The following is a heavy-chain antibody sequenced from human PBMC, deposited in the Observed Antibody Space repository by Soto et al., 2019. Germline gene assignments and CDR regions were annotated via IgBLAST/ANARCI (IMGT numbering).Heavy chain of an antibody. Sequence: GGSLRLSCAASGFTFSSYAMHWVRQAPGKGLEWVAVISYDGSNKYYADSVKGRFTISRDNSKNTLYLQMNSLRAEDTAVYYCARGSGRPHLPYYCYGMDVWGQGTTVTVSS. CDR3: ARGSGRPHLPYYCYGMDV. J-gene: IGHJ6*02. V-gene: IGHV3-30-3*01. CDR1: GFTFSSYA. CDR2: ISYDGSNK. D-gene: IGHD3-10*01.